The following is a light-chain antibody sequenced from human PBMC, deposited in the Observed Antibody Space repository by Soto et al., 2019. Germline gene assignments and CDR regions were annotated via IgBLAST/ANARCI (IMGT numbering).Light chain of an antibody. V-gene: IGKV1-17*03. CDR3: IQHITSPFH. CDR1: QDISNY. CDR2: AAS. Sequence: DIQMTQSPSAMSAYVGDRVTITCRASQDISNYLVWFQQKPGKGPKRLIYAASIFQSGVPSRFIGSVSGTEFTLTSSSLQPDNFANYYFIQHITSPFHFGPGNKVDFK. J-gene: IGKJ3*01.